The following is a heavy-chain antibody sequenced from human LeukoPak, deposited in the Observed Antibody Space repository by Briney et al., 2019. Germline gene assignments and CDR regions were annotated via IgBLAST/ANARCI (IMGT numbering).Heavy chain of an antibody. CDR3: ARATMIRGIGAFDI. CDR1: GFTFSSYS. Sequence: PGGSLRLSCAASGFTFSSYSMNWVRQAPGKGLEWVSSISSSSSYIYYADSVKGRFTISRDNAKNSLYLQMNSLRAEDTAVYYCARATMIRGIGAFDIWGQGTMVTVSS. J-gene: IGHJ3*02. V-gene: IGHV3-21*01. CDR2: ISSSSSYI. D-gene: IGHD3-22*01.